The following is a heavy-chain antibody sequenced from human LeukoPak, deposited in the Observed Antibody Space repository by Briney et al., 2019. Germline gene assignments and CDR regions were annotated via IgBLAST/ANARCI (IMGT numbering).Heavy chain of an antibody. CDR1: GFSLRNHG. J-gene: IGHJ4*02. CDR2: VSHDGSAK. CDR3: TKELGASGSSHMCYFDY. V-gene: IGHV3-30*18. D-gene: IGHD3-10*01. Sequence: PGRSLILSCAASGFSLRNHGMNWVRQAPGKGLEWVAVVSHDGSAKFYADSVKGRFTISRDSPNNILYLQMNSLRPEDTAVYYCTKELGASGSSHMCYFDYWGQGILVTVS.